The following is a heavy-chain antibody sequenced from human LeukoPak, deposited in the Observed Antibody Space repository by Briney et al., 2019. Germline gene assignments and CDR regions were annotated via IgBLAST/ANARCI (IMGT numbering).Heavy chain of an antibody. D-gene: IGHD2-2*01. J-gene: IGHJ4*02. Sequence: SETLSLTCTVSGGSISSYYWSWIRQPPGKGLEWIGYIYYSGSTNYNPSLKSRVTISVDTSKNLFSLKLSSVTAADTAVYYCARGRVSSWYELDYWGQGTLVTVSS. CDR2: IYYSGST. CDR1: GGSISSYY. CDR3: ARGRVSSWYELDY. V-gene: IGHV4-59*01.